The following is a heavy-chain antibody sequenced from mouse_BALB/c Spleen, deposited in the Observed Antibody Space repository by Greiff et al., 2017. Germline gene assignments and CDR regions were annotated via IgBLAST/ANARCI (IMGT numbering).Heavy chain of an antibody. CDR1: GFTFSSYG. V-gene: IGHV5-6*02. D-gene: IGHD3-2*01. Sequence: EVMLVESGGDLVKPGGSLKLSCAASGFTFSSYGMSWVRQTPDKRLEWVATISSGGSYTYYPDSVKGRFTISRDNAKNTLYLQMSSLKSEDTAMYYCAREGGVDSSGYEFAYWGQGTLVTVSA. CDR3: AREGGVDSSGYEFAY. CDR2: ISSGGSYT. J-gene: IGHJ3*01.